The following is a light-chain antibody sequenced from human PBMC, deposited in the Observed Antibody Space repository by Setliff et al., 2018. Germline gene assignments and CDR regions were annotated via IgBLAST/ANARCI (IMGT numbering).Light chain of an antibody. J-gene: IGLJ1*01. CDR3: SSYKNTNKNV. V-gene: IGLV2-14*01. CDR1: SSDVGGYDY. CDR2: DVT. Sequence: QPVLTQPAAVSRSPGQSITISCTGTSSDVGGYDYVSWYQQHPGKAPKLIIYDVTKRPSGVSSRFSGSKSGNTASLTISGLQAEDEADYFCSSYKNTNKNVFGTGTKVTVL.